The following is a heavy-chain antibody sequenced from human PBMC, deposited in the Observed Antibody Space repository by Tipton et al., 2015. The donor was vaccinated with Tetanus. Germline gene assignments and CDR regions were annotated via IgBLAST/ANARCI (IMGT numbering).Heavy chain of an antibody. V-gene: IGHV3-53*01. CDR2: IYSGGST. J-gene: IGHJ3*02. CDR3: ARDVGYYDSSGYADSFDI. CDR1: GFTVSSNY. D-gene: IGHD3-22*01. Sequence: SGFTVSSNYMSWVRQAPGKGLEWVSVIYSGGSTNYADSVKGRFTISRDNSKNTLYLQMNNLRADDTAVYYCARDVGYYDSSGYADSFDIWGQGTMVTVSS.